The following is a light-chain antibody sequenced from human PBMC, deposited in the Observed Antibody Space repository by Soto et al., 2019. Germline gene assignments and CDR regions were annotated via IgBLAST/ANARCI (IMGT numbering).Light chain of an antibody. Sequence: QSVLTQPASVSGSPGQSITISCTGTSSDVGGYIYVSWYQQHPGKAPKLMIYEVSNRPSGVSNRFSGSKSGNTASLTISGLQAEDEADYYCSSHTSSSTLVFGGGTKVTVL. V-gene: IGLV2-14*01. CDR3: SSHTSSSTLV. CDR1: SSDVGGYIY. J-gene: IGLJ2*01. CDR2: EVS.